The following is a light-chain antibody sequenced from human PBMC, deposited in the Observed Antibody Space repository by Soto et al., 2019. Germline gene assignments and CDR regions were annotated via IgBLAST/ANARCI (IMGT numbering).Light chain of an antibody. V-gene: IGKV3-20*01. J-gene: IGKJ5*01. CDR1: QSVSSNY. CDR2: GAS. CDR3: QQYGSSPIT. Sequence: EIVLTQSPGTLSLSHGERATLSCRASQSVSSNYLAWYQQKPGQAPRPLIYGASRRATGIPDRFSGSGSGTDFTLTISRLEPEDFAVYVCQQYGSSPITFGQGTRLEIK.